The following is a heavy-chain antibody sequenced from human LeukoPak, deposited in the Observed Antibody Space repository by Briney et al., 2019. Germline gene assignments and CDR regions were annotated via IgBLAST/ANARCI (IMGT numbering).Heavy chain of an antibody. V-gene: IGHV1-69*06. CDR1: GGTFSSYA. J-gene: IGHJ5*02. CDR3: ARGRPTTSIAAAGVNWFDP. Sequence: ASVKVSCKASGGTFSSYAISWVRQAPGQGLEWMGGIIPIFGTANYAQKFQGKVTITADKSTSTAYMELSSLRSEDTAVYYCARGRPTTSIAAAGVNWFDPWGQGTLVTVSS. D-gene: IGHD6-13*01. CDR2: IIPIFGTA.